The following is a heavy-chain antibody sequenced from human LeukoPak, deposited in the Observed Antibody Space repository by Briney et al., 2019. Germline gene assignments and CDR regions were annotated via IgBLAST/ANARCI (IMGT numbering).Heavy chain of an antibody. CDR3: ARHGWHAWYFDL. D-gene: IGHD6-19*01. V-gene: IGHV4-34*01. CDR1: GESFSGYS. J-gene: IGHJ2*01. CDR2: INQRRNT. Sequence: ASETLSLTCVVYGESFSGYSWSWIRQPPGKGLEWIGEINQRRNTNYNPSLKSRVTISIDTSKNQFSLKLSSVTAADTAVYYCARHGWHAWYFDLWGRGTLVIVSS.